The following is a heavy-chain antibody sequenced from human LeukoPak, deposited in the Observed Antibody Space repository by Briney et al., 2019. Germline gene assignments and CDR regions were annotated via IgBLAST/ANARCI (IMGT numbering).Heavy chain of an antibody. V-gene: IGHV1-2*02. CDR3: ARGHKTNYYGNSFDP. D-gene: IGHD3-10*01. CDR2: IKPSSSFT. CDR1: GYNFNGYY. Sequence: ASVNSSCKTSGYNFNGYYVHGVRQAPGQGLEWMGWIKPSSSFTDSAERFKDRVTMTSDTSITTAYMELNSLRSDDTAVYYCARGHKTNYYGNSFDPWGQGTLVTVSS. J-gene: IGHJ5*02.